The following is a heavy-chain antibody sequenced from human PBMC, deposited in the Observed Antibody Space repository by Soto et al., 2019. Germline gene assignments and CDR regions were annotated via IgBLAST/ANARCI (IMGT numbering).Heavy chain of an antibody. J-gene: IGHJ5*02. CDR2: IYESGRT. CDR1: GASISTGGYS. Sequence: SETLSLTCIVSGASISTGGYSWSWIRQPPGKGPEWIGYIYESGRTYYKPSLKSRASISMDKSRNQFSVRLTSVTAADTAVYFCARGDRYSGSFSDYFDPWGQGPLVTVS. CDR3: ARGDRYSGSFSDYFDP. D-gene: IGHD1-26*01. V-gene: IGHV4-30-2*01.